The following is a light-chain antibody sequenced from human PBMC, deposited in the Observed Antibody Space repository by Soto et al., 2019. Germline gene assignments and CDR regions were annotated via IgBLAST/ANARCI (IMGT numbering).Light chain of an antibody. V-gene: IGLV7-46*02. Sequence: QAVLTQEPSLTVSPGGTITLTCGSSTGAVTSGHYPYWFQQKPGQAPRTLIYETSNKHSWTPARFSGSLLGGKAALTLLGAQHEDDAESYYLLSYSGAVVFGGGTKVTVL. J-gene: IGLJ2*01. CDR2: ETS. CDR1: TGAVTSGHY. CDR3: LLSYSGAVV.